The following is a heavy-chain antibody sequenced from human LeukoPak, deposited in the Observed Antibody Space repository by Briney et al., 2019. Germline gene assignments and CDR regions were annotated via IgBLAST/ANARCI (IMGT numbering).Heavy chain of an antibody. D-gene: IGHD3-10*01. J-gene: IGHJ6*03. CDR1: GFTFSSYG. CDR3: ARVGGSGSYNYYYYYMDV. Sequence: PGGTLRLSCAASGFTFSSYGMSWVRQAPGKGLEWISGMSGSGGRTYYADSVKGRFTISRDNAKNSLYLQMNSLRAEDTAVYYCARVGGSGSYNYYYYYMDVWGKGTTVTISS. CDR2: MSGSGGRT. V-gene: IGHV3-23*01.